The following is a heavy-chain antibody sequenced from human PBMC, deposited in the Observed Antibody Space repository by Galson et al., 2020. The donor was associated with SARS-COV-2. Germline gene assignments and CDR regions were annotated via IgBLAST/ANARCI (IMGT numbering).Heavy chain of an antibody. V-gene: IGHV4-59*01. CDR2: IYYSGST. CDR1: GGSISSYY. D-gene: IGHD3-10*01. CDR3: ARLPVVRGVDY. Sequence: ASETLSLTCTVSGGSISSYYWSWIRQPPGKGLEWIGYIYYSGSTNYNPSLKSRVTISVDTSKNQFSLKLSSVTAADTAVYYCARLPVVRGVDYWGQGMLVTVSS. J-gene: IGHJ4*02.